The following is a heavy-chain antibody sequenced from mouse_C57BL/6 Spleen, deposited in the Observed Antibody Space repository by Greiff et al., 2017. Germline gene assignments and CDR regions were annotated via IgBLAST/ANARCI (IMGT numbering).Heavy chain of an antibody. V-gene: IGHV1-80*01. CDR1: GYAFSSYW. Sequence: QVQLQQSGAELVKPGASVKISCKASGYAFSSYWMNWVKQRPGKGLEWIGQIYPGDGDTNYNGRFKGKATLTADKSSSTAYMQLSSLTSEDSAVYFCARSEPLRGGFDYWGQGTTLTVSS. D-gene: IGHD6-1*01. CDR3: ARSEPLRGGFDY. J-gene: IGHJ2*01. CDR2: IYPGDGDT.